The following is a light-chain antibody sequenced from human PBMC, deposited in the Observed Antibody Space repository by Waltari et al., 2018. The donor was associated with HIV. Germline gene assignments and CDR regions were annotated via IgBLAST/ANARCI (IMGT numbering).Light chain of an antibody. J-gene: IGKJ4*01. CDR1: QGIAGA. CDR2: DAS. Sequence: AIQLTQSPSSLSAYVGGRFTIPCLASQGIAGALAWYQQKPGKVPNLLIYDASTLESGVPSRFSGSGSGTDFTLTISSLQPEDFATYFCQHFNDYSYLTFGGGTKVEIK. V-gene: IGKV1D-13*01. CDR3: QHFNDYSYLT.